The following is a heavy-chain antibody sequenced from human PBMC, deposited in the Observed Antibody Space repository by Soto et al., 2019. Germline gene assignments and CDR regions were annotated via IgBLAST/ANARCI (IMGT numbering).Heavy chain of an antibody. CDR3: ARNSSGRYFDL. CDR1: GFSFSTYD. Sequence: ESGGGVVPPGRSLRLSCAASGFSFSTYDMHWVRQAPGKGPEWVAVIAYDGKDKHYADSVKGRFTISRDNSKNTLYVQMNSLRAEDTAVYYCARNSSGRYFDLWGRGTLVTVSS. J-gene: IGHJ2*01. CDR2: IAYDGKDK. V-gene: IGHV3-30*04. D-gene: IGHD3-22*01.